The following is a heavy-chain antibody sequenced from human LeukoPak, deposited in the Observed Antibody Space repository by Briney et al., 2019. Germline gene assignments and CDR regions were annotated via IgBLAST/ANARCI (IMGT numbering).Heavy chain of an antibody. CDR3: AKDYCSGGSCYAGGYYFDY. Sequence: GGSLRLSCAASGFTFSSYGMHWVRQAPGKGLEWVAVIWYDGSNKYYADSVKGRFTISRDNSKNTLYLQMNSLRAEDTAVYYCAKDYCSGGSCYAGGYYFDYWGQGTLVTVSS. CDR1: GFTFSSYG. J-gene: IGHJ4*02. D-gene: IGHD2-15*01. CDR2: IWYDGSNK. V-gene: IGHV3-33*06.